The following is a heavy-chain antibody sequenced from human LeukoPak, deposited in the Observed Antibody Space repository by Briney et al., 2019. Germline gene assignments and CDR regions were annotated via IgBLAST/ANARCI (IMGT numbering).Heavy chain of an antibody. J-gene: IGHJ6*03. CDR2: MRNDGSEI. Sequence: GGSLRLSCAAPGFPFNYYNIHWVRQAPGKGLEWVAFMRNDGSEIHYADSVKGRFTISRDNSKNSLYLQMNSLRVEDTAVYFCAKGEVVVPGGDYMDVWGKGTTVTVSS. V-gene: IGHV3-30*02. CDR3: AKGEVVVPGGDYMDV. CDR1: GFPFNYYN. D-gene: IGHD2-2*01.